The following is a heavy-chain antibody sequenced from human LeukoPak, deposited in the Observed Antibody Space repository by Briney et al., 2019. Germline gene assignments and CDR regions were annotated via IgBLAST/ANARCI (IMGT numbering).Heavy chain of an antibody. CDR2: ISYDGSNK. Sequence: PGGSLRLSCAASGFTFSSYGMHWVRRAPGKGLEWVAVISYDGSNKYYADSVKGRFTISRDNSKNTLYLQMNSLRAEDTAVYYCAKDMEAVAGKPGFNPWGQGTLVTVSS. CDR1: GFTFSSYG. D-gene: IGHD6-19*01. J-gene: IGHJ5*02. V-gene: IGHV3-30*18. CDR3: AKDMEAVAGKPGFNP.